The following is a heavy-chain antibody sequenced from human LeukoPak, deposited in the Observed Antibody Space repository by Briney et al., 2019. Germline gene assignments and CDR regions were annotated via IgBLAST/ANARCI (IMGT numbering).Heavy chain of an antibody. D-gene: IGHD1-1*01. CDR3: ASRDNWNDPFDY. Sequence: SVKVSCKASGGTFSSYAISWVRQAPGQGLESMGGIIPIFGTANYAQKFQGRVTITADESTSTAYMELSSLRSEDTAVYYCASRDNWNDPFDYWAREPWSPSPQ. J-gene: IGHJ4*02. CDR2: IIPIFGTA. CDR1: GGTFSSYA. V-gene: IGHV1-69*01.